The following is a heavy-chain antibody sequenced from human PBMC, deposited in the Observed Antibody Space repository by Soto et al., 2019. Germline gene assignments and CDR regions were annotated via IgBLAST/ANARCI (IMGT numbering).Heavy chain of an antibody. CDR1: GFTFSSYS. D-gene: IGHD6-13*01. CDR3: SFDSAAGNHDDHYSMPI. CDR2: ISSSSSYI. V-gene: IGHV3-21*01. J-gene: IGHJ6*03. Sequence: RGSLRLSCAASGFTFSSYSMNWVRQAPGKGLEWVSSISSSSSYIYYADSVKGRFTISRDNAKNSLYLQMNSLRAEDTAVYYCSFDSAAGNHDDHYSMPIWG.